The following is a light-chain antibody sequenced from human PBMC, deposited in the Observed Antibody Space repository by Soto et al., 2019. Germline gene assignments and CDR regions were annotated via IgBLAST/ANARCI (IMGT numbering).Light chain of an antibody. V-gene: IGLV2-11*01. CDR3: CSYAGSYPSYV. J-gene: IGLJ1*01. CDR1: SSDVGGYNY. Sequence: QSVLTQPRSVSGSPGQSVTISCTGTSSDVGGYNYVSWYQQHPGKAPKLMMYDVSKRPSGVPDRFSGSKSCNTASLTISGLQAEDEADYYCCSYAGSYPSYVFGTGTKVTVL. CDR2: DVS.